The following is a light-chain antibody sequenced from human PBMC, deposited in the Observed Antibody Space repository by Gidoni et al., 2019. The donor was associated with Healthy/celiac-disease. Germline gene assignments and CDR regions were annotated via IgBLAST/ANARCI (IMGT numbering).Light chain of an antibody. CDR3: QQYYSTSCS. J-gene: IGKJ2*04. CDR1: QKVLYSSNNKHY. CDR2: WAS. V-gene: IGKV4-1*01. Sequence: DIVMTQYPDSMAVSLGERATINCKSSQKVLYSSNNKHYLAWYQQKPGQPPKLLIYWASTRESGVPDRFSGSGSGTDFTLTISSLQAEDVAVYYCQQYYSTSCSFXXXTKLEIK.